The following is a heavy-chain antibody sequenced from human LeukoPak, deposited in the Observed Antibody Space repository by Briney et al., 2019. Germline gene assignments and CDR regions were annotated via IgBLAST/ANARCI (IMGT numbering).Heavy chain of an antibody. CDR2: INIGGTNT. J-gene: IGHJ5*02. CDR1: GFTFSDYY. Sequence: KPGGSLRLSCAASGFTFSDYYMRWVRQAPGKGLEWLSYINIGGTNTHYADSVKGRFTISRDNAKKSLYLEMNNLRAEDTAVYYCATDGAGFDTWGQGVLVTVSS. CDR3: ATDGAGFDT. V-gene: IGHV3-11*01.